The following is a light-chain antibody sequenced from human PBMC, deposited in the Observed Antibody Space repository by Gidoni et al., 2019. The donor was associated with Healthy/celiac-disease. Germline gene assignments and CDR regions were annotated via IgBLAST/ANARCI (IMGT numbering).Light chain of an antibody. CDR2: AAS. J-gene: IGKJ1*01. CDR3: QQSYSTPLWT. V-gene: IGKV1-39*01. CDR1: QSISSY. Sequence: DIQMTQSPSSLSASVGDRVTITCRASQSISSYLNWYQQKPGKAPKLLIYAASSLQSGVPSRLSGSGSGTDFTLTISSLQPEDFANYYCQQSYSTPLWTFGQGTKVEIK.